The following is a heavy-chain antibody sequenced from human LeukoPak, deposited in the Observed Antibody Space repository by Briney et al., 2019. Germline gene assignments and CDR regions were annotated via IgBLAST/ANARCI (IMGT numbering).Heavy chain of an antibody. J-gene: IGHJ6*02. D-gene: IGHD5-24*01. CDR2: ISSSGST. Sequence: PSETLSLTCTVSGDAIGSGGYYWNWIRQHPAKGLEWIGYISSSGSTYYNPSLKSRLTISLDTSKNQFSLKLNSVTAADTALYYCARDQGLVGQQYSYSYCGLDVWGQGTAVTVSS. CDR1: GDAIGSGGYY. V-gene: IGHV4-31*03. CDR3: ARDQGLVGQQYSYSYCGLDV.